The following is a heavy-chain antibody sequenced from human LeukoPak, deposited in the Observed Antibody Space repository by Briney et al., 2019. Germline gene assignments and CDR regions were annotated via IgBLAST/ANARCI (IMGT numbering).Heavy chain of an antibody. CDR1: GGSFSGYY. V-gene: IGHV4-34*01. J-gene: IGHJ4*02. CDR3: ARCTVVFDY. D-gene: IGHD4-23*01. Sequence: SETLSLTCAVYGGSFSGYYWSWIRQPPGKGLEWIGEINHSGSTNYNPSLKSRVTISVDTSKNQFSLKLSSVTAADTAVCYCARCTVVFDYWGQGTLVTVSS. CDR2: INHSGST.